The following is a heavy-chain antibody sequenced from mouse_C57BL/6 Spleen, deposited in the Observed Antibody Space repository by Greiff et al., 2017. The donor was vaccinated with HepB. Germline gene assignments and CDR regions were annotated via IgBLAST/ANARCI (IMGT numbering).Heavy chain of an antibody. J-gene: IGHJ3*01. D-gene: IGHD2-3*01. Sequence: VQLQQSGAELVRPGASVTLSCKASGYTFTDYEMHWVKQTPVHGLEWIGAIDPETGGTAYNQKFKGKAILTADKSSSTAYMELRSLTSEDSAVYYCTRGEGDGYSFAYWGQGTLVTVSA. V-gene: IGHV1-15*01. CDR2: IDPETGGT. CDR3: TRGEGDGYSFAY. CDR1: GYTFTDYE.